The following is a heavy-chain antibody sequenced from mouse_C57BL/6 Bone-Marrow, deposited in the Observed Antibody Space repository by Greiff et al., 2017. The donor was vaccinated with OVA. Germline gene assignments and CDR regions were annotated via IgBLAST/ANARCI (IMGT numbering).Heavy chain of an antibody. CDR3: TTSGIGYYYGSSYDYFDY. CDR2: IDPENGDT. CDR1: GFNIKDDY. J-gene: IGHJ2*01. D-gene: IGHD1-1*01. Sequence: VQLKQSGAELVRPGASVKLSCTASGFNIKDDYMHWVKQRPEQGLEWIGWIDPENGDTEYASKFQGKATITAETSSNTAYLQLNSLTSKDTAVDYCTTSGIGYYYGSSYDYFDYWGQGTTLTVSS. V-gene: IGHV14-4*01.